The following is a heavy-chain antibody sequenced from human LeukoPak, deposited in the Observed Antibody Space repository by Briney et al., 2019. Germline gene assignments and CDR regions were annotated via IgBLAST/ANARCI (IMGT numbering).Heavy chain of an antibody. CDR2: IYYTGST. V-gene: IGHV4-59*08. Sequence: PSETLSLTCTVSGGSISSYYWSWIRQPPGKGLEWIGYIYYTGSTNYNPSLKSRVTMSVDTSKNQFSLSLYSVSAADTAVYYCARHFDYWGQGTLVAVSS. CDR3: ARHFDY. J-gene: IGHJ4*02. CDR1: GGSISSYY.